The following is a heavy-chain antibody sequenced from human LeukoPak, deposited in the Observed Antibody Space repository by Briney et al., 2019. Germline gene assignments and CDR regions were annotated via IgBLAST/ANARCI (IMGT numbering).Heavy chain of an antibody. CDR2: IYYSGST. V-gene: IGHV4-59*08. Sequence: SETLSLTCTVSGGSISSYYWSWIRQPPGKGLEWIGYIYYSGSTNYNPSLKSRVTISVDTSKNQFSLKLSSVTAADTAVYYCARPVTAMAKPPNWFDPWGQGTLVTVSS. D-gene: IGHD5-18*01. CDR3: ARPVTAMAKPPNWFDP. CDR1: GGSISSYY. J-gene: IGHJ5*02.